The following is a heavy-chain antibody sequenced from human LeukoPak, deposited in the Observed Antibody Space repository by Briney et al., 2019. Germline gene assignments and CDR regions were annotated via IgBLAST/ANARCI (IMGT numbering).Heavy chain of an antibody. V-gene: IGHV4-59*01. CDR2: INYSGST. D-gene: IGHD6-13*01. CDR3: ARGSDSSTLNWFDP. J-gene: IGHJ5*02. CDR1: GGSISSNY. Sequence: PSETLSLTCSVSGGSISSNYWSWIRQPPGKGLEWIGYINYSGSTNYNPSLKSRVTISVDTSKNQFSLKVTSVTAADPGVYYCARGSDSSTLNWFDPWGQGTLVTVSS.